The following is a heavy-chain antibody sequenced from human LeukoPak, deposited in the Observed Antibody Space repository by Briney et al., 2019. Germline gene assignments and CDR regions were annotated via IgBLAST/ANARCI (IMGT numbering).Heavy chain of an antibody. CDR3: ARVGTWYYSDY. J-gene: IGHJ4*02. CDR2: IYYSGST. CDR1: GGSISSGDYY. V-gene: IGHV4-30-4*08. D-gene: IGHD2-15*01. Sequence: SETLSLTCTVSGGSISSGDYYWSWIRQPPGKGLEWIGYIYYSGSTYYNPSLKSRVTISVDTSKNQFSLKLSSVTAADTAVYYCARVGTWYYSDYWGQGTLVTVSS.